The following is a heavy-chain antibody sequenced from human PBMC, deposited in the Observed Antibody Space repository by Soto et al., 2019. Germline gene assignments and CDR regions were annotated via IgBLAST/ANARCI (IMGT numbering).Heavy chain of an antibody. CDR3: ARHPQRGYSYGWGDYYGMDV. J-gene: IGHJ6*02. Sequence: SETLSLTCTVSGGSISSSSYYWGWIRQPPGKGLEWIGSIYYSGSTYYNPSLKSRVTISVDTSKNQFSLKLSSVTAADTAVYYCARHPQRGYSYGWGDYYGMDVWGQGTTVTVS. D-gene: IGHD5-18*01. CDR1: GGSISSSSYY. V-gene: IGHV4-39*01. CDR2: IYYSGST.